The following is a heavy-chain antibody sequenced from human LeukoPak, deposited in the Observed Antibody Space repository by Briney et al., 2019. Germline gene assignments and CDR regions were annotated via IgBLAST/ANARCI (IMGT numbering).Heavy chain of an antibody. CDR1: GGSFSGXX. Sequence: SETLSLTCAVYGGSFSGXXXXXIRQPPGXXXXWIGEINHSGSTNYXPSXKSRVTISVDTSKNQFSLKLSSVTAADTAVYYCARIGTVCGCPDWWGQGTLVTVSS. V-gene: IGHV4-34*01. CDR2: INHSGST. CDR3: ARIGTVCGCPDW. D-gene: IGHD6-19*01. J-gene: IGHJ4*02.